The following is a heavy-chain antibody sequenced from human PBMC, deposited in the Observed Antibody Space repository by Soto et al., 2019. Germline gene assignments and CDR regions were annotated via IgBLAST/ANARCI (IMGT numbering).Heavy chain of an antibody. CDR1: GFTFSSYS. D-gene: IGHD5-12*01. V-gene: IGHV3-21*01. Sequence: PGGSLRLSCAASGFTFSSYSMNWVRQAPGKGLEWVSSISSSSSYIYYADSVKGRFTISRDNAKNSLYLQMNSLRAEDTAVYYCARDSLTVDIVATHPIIAYWGQGTLVTVSS. CDR3: ARDSLTVDIVATHPIIAY. J-gene: IGHJ4*02. CDR2: ISSSSSYI.